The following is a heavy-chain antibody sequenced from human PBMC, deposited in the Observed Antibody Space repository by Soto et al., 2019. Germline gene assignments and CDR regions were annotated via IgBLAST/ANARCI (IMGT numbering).Heavy chain of an antibody. CDR1: GHTFTSYG. Sequence: ASVKVSCKASGHTFTSYGISWVRQAPGQGLEWMGWISAYNGNTNYAQKLQGRVTMTTDTSTSTAYMELRSLRSDDTAAYYCARGSYSTPSEDIGYSGEGTLVTDSS. CDR2: ISAYNGNT. V-gene: IGHV1-18*01. J-gene: IGHJ4*02. D-gene: IGHD6-13*01. CDR3: ARGSYSTPSEDIGY.